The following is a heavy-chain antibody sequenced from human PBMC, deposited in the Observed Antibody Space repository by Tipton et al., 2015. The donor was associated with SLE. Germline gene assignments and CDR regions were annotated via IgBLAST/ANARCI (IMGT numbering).Heavy chain of an antibody. Sequence: SLRLSCAASGFTVSSNYMSWVRQAPGKGLEWVSVIYSGGSTYYADSVKGRFTISRHNSKNTLYLQMNSLRAEDPAVYYCARDWRGYCRGVSGSDALDIWGQGTMVTVSP. CDR2: IYSGGST. D-gene: IGHD2-15*01. CDR1: GFTVSSNY. V-gene: IGHV3-53*04. J-gene: IGHJ3*02. CDR3: ARDWRGYCRGVSGSDALDI.